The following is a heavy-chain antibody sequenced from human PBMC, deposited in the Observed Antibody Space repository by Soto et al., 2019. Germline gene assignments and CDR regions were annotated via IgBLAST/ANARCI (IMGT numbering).Heavy chain of an antibody. V-gene: IGHV3-15*01. Sequence: GSLRLSCAASGFTFSNAWMSWVRQAPGKGLEWVGRIKSKTDGGTTDYAAPVKGRFTISRDDSKNTLYLQMNSLKTEDTAVYYCTTEPHSLATYVWRSYRYYRPGPCGQGTLVTVSS. CDR2: IKSKTDGGTT. J-gene: IGHJ5*02. CDR1: GFTFSNAW. CDR3: TTEPHSLATYVWRSYRYYRPGP. D-gene: IGHD3-16*02.